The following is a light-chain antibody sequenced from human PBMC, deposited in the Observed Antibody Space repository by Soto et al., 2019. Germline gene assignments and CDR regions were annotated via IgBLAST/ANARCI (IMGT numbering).Light chain of an antibody. J-gene: IGKJ5*01. Sequence: DIQMTQSPSSLSASVGDRVTITCRASQNINSYLNWYQQTPGKAPKLLIYAASSLQSGVPSRFSGSGSGTDFTLTISSLQAEDFATYYCQQGYSTPPTFGQGTRLEIK. CDR2: AAS. CDR3: QQGYSTPPT. V-gene: IGKV1-39*01. CDR1: QNINSY.